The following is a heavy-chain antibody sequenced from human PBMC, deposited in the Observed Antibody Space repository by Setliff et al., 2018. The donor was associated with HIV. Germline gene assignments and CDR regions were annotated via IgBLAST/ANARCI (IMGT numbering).Heavy chain of an antibody. D-gene: IGHD2-2*01. V-gene: IGHV3-49*04. J-gene: IGHJ6*02. CDR3: AAMGVEVVSYYYGMDV. CDR1: GFAFGDYA. Sequence: GGSLRLSCTASGFAFGDYAMSWARQAPGKGLEWVGFIRSKAYGGTTEYAASVKGRFTISRDDSKSLAYLQMNSLKAEDTAVYYCAAMGVEVVSYYYGMDVWGQGTTVTVSS. CDR2: IRSKAYGGTT.